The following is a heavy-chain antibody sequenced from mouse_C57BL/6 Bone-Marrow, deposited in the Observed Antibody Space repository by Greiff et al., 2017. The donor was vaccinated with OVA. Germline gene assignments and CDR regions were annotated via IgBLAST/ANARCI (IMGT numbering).Heavy chain of an antibody. J-gene: IGHJ2*01. CDR1: GFTFSDYY. D-gene: IGHD2-12*01. V-gene: IGHV5-16*01. Sequence: EVKLMESEGGLVQPGSSMKLSCTASGFTFSDYYMAWVRQVPEKGLEWVANINYDGSSTYYLDSLKSRFIISRDNAKNILYLQMSSLKSEDTATYYCARGGYYRHFDYWGQGTTLTVSS. CDR3: ARGGYYRHFDY. CDR2: INYDGSST.